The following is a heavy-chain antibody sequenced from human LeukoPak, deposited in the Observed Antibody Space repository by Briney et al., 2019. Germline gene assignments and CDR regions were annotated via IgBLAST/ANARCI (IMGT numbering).Heavy chain of an antibody. CDR3: ARHARGSGSFRDFDY. V-gene: IGHV4-59*04. Sequence: PSETLSLTCTVSGGSITSYYWSWLRQPPGKGLEYIGNIYYSGSTYYNPSLTSRVSISVDTSKNQFSLKLSSVTAADTAVYYCARHARGSGSFRDFDYWGQGTLVTVSS. J-gene: IGHJ4*02. CDR2: IYYSGST. D-gene: IGHD1-26*01. CDR1: GGSITSYY.